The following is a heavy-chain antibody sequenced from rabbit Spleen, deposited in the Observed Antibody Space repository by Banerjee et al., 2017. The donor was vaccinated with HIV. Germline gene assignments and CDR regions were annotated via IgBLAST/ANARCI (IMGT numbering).Heavy chain of an antibody. J-gene: IGHJ4*01. CDR3: ARDGVGGSYYGHFNL. CDR2: IYNGDSGRT. CDR1: GFSFSNKAV. Sequence: QEQLVESGGGLVKPEGSLKLSCTASGFSFSNKAVMCWVRQAPGKGPEWIACIYNGDSGRTYYASWAKGRFTVSKTSSTTVTLQMTSLTAADTATYFCARDGVGGSYYGHFNLWGPGTLVTVS. D-gene: IGHD8-1*01. V-gene: IGHV1S45*01.